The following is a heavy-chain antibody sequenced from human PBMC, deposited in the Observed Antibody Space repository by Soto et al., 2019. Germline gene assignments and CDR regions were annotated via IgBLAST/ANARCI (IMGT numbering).Heavy chain of an antibody. CDR3: VKYTVTEDLGES. CDR2: VGRAGTYT. V-gene: IGHV3-23*01. Sequence: EVQLLESGGDVVRPGGSLRLSFPPSGFTFSSYAMAWVRQAPGRGLEWVAGVGRAGTYTFYADSVRGRFSISRDNSRDTVDLYMNALRGDDTAVYFCVKYTVTEDLGESWGQGTLVSVSS. D-gene: IGHD3-16*01. J-gene: IGHJ5*02. CDR1: GFTFSSYA.